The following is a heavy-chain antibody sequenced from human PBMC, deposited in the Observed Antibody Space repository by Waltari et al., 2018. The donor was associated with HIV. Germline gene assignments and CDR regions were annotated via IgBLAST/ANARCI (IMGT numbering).Heavy chain of an antibody. D-gene: IGHD6-13*01. CDR3: AKGPGTPANYYGMDV. V-gene: IGHV3-43D*04. CDR2: MSWECVST. J-gene: IGHJ6*02. CDR1: GFTFDDYA. Sequence: EVQLVESGGVVVQPGGSLRLSCAASGFTFDDYAMHWVRQAPGKGLEWVSLMSWECVSTYYADSVKGRFTISRDNSKNSLYLQMNSLRAEDTALYYCAKGPGTPANYYGMDVWGQGTTVTVSS.